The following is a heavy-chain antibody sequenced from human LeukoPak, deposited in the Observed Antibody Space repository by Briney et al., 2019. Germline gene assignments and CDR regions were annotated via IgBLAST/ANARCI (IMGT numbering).Heavy chain of an antibody. D-gene: IGHD6-13*01. Sequence: PGGSLRLSCAASGFTFSSYGMHWVRQAPGKGLEWVAFIRYDGSNKYYADSVKGRFTISRDNSKNTLYLQMNSLRAEDTAVYYCARGRYSSSWFPRGAFDIWGQGTMVTVSS. J-gene: IGHJ3*02. CDR1: GFTFSSYG. CDR3: ARGRYSSSWFPRGAFDI. V-gene: IGHV3-30*02. CDR2: IRYDGSNK.